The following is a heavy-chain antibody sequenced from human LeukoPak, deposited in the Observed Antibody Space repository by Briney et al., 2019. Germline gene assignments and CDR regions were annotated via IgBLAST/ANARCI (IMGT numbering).Heavy chain of an antibody. CDR1: GGSISSGSYY. Sequence: SETLPLTCTVSGGSISSGSYYWSWIRQPAGKGLEWIGRIYTSGSTNYNPSLKSRVTISVDTSKNQFSLKLSSVTAADTAVYYCARDLLISYDRPAFDIWGQGTMVTVSS. CDR2: IYTSGST. D-gene: IGHD3-22*01. J-gene: IGHJ3*02. CDR3: ARDLLISYDRPAFDI. V-gene: IGHV4-61*02.